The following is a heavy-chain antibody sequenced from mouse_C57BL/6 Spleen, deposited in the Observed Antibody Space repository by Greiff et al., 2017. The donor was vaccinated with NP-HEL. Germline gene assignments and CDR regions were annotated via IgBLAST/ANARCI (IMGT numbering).Heavy chain of an antibody. D-gene: IGHD4-1*01. CDR3: ARDGTLPGSDY. J-gene: IGHJ2*01. CDR1: GYTFTSYT. V-gene: IGHV1-4*01. Sequence: QVHVKQSGAELARPGASVKMSCKASGYTFTSYTMHWVKQRPGQGLEWIGYINPSSGYTKYNQKFKDKATLTADKSSSTAYMQLSSLTSEDSAVYYCARDGTLPGSDYWGQGTTLTVSS. CDR2: INPSSGYT.